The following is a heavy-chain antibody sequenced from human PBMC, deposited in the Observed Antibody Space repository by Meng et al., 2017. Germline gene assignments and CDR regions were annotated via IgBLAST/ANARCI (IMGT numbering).Heavy chain of an antibody. D-gene: IGHD3-10*01. Sequence: VRLGQALSEMKKPGSPVKASCEASGGTFSSYAISWVREAPVQGLEWMGGIIPIFGTANYAQKFQGRVTITADESTSTAYMELSSQRSEDTAVYYCATGSGSYPLVKYWGQGTLVTVSS. V-gene: IGHV1-69*01. CDR2: IIPIFGTA. CDR3: ATGSGSYPLVKY. J-gene: IGHJ4*02. CDR1: GGTFSSYA.